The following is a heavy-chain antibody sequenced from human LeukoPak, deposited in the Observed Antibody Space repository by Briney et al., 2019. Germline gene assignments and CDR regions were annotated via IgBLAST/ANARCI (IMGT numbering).Heavy chain of an antibody. V-gene: IGHV4-30-4*01. CDR3: AREGYYGSGSYYNFFDY. Sequence: SETLSLTCTVSGGSISSGDYYWSWIRQPPGKGLEWIGYIYYSGSTYYNPSLKSRVTISVDTSKNQFSLKLSSVTAADTAVYYCAREGYYGSGSYYNFFDYWGQGTLVTVSS. CDR2: IYYSGST. CDR1: GGSISSGDYY. J-gene: IGHJ4*02. D-gene: IGHD3-10*01.